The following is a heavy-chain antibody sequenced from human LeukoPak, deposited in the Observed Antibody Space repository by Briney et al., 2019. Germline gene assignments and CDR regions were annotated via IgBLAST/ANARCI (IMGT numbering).Heavy chain of an antibody. CDR2: IYLNDDK. V-gene: IGHV2-5*01. CDR1: GFSLSRTGVA. D-gene: IGHD5-18*01. Sequence: SGPTLVKPTQTLTLTCTFSGFSLSRTGVAVGWIRQPPGEALEWLGLIYLNDDKRFSPSLETRLTITKDTSKNQVVLRMTDMVPADTATYYCAHKFGSSYGPNYWYMDVWGKGTTVTVSS. CDR3: AHKFGSSYGPNYWYMDV. J-gene: IGHJ6*03.